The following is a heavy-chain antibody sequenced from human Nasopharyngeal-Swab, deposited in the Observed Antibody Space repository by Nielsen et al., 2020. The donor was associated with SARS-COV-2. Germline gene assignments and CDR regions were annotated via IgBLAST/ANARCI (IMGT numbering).Heavy chain of an antibody. CDR2: INAYNGNT. CDR3: ARVIAAAGIDY. Sequence: PSVKVSCKASGYTFTSYGISWVRQAPGQGLEWMGWINAYNGNTNYAQKLQGRVTMTTDTSTSTAYMELRSLISDDTAVYYCARVIAAAGIDYWGQGTLVTVSS. D-gene: IGHD6-13*01. V-gene: IGHV1-18*01. J-gene: IGHJ4*02. CDR1: GYTFTSYG.